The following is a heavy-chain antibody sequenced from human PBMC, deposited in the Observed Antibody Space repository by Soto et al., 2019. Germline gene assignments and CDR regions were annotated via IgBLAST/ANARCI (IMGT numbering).Heavy chain of an antibody. Sequence: EVQLVESGGGLVQPGGALRLSCAASGLTCRSNWMSWVRQAPGKGLEWVANINQDGSEKYYVDSVKGRFTISRDNAKNSLYLQMNSLRAEDTAVYYCARGGGYGSDYWGQGTPVTVSS. CDR2: INQDGSEK. CDR1: GLTCRSNW. D-gene: IGHD3-10*01. J-gene: IGHJ4*02. CDR3: ARGGGYGSDY. V-gene: IGHV3-7*05.